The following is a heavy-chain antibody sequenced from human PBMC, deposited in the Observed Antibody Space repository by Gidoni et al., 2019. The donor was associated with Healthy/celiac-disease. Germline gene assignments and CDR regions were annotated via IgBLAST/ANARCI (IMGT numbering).Heavy chain of an antibody. CDR2: IYYSGST. J-gene: IGHJ3*02. CDR3: ARDPSGSYYGVDDAFDI. Sequence: QVQLQESGPGLVKHSETLSHTSTVSGGSLSSYYWSWIRQPPGKGLEWIGYIYYSGSTNYNPSLKSRVTISVDTSKNQCSLKLSSVTAADTAVYYCARDPSGSYYGVDDAFDIWGQGTMVTVSS. V-gene: IGHV4-59*01. CDR1: GGSLSSYY. D-gene: IGHD1-26*01.